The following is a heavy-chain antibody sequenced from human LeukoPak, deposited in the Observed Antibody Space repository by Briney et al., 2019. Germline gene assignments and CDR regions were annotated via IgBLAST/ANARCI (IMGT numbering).Heavy chain of an antibody. V-gene: IGHV4-34*01. CDR1: GGSFSGYY. CDR3: ARGQRRAAAGTRFDY. J-gene: IGHJ4*02. Sequence: PSETLSLTCAVYGGSFSGYYWSWIRQPPGKGLEWIAEINHSGSTNYNPSLKSRVTISVDTSKNQFSLKLSSVTAADTAVYYCARGQRRAAAGTRFDYWGQGTLVTVSS. CDR2: INHSGST. D-gene: IGHD6-13*01.